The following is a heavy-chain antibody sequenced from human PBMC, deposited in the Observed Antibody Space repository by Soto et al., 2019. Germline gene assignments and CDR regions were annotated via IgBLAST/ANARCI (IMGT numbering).Heavy chain of an antibody. J-gene: IGHJ6*02. Sequence: QLQLQESGSGLVKPSQTLSLTCAVSGGSINSGGYSWSWIRQPPGKGLEWIGFISHSGSTYYNPSLESRVTISMDTSKNHFSLKLSSVTAADTAVYYCARRSCNSPSCYYYGLDVWGHGTTVTVSS. CDR2: ISHSGST. CDR1: GGSINSGGYS. D-gene: IGHD2-2*01. CDR3: ARRSCNSPSCYYYGLDV. V-gene: IGHV4-30-2*01.